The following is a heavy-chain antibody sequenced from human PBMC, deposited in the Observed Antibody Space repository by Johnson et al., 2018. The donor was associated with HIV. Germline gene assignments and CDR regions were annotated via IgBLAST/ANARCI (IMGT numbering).Heavy chain of an antibody. CDR3: ARREVVFGSYDNWDAFDI. J-gene: IGHJ3*02. V-gene: IGHV3-53*01. CDR2: IYSGGST. D-gene: IGHD1-1*01. Sequence: VQLVESGGGLIQPGGSLRLSCAASGFTVSSNYMSWVRQAPGKGLEWVSVIYSGGSTYYADSVKGRFTISRDNAKNSLFLQMNSLRTEDTGVYYCARREVVFGSYDNWDAFDIWGQGTMVTVSS. CDR1: GFTVSSNY.